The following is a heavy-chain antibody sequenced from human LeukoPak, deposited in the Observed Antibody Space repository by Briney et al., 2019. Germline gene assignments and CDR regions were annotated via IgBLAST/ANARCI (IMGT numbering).Heavy chain of an antibody. V-gene: IGHV4-39*01. CDR1: GGSISSSSYY. D-gene: IGHD5-12*01. CDR2: IDYSGSS. J-gene: IGHJ6*03. CDR3: ARRPRYSGYETYHMDV. Sequence: SETLSLTCTVSGGSISSSSYYWVWIRQPPGKGLEWIVTIDYSGSSYDKPVLKSRVTISVDTSKNQFSLKLSSVAAEDTAVYYCARRPRYSGYETYHMDVWGKGTTVTVSS.